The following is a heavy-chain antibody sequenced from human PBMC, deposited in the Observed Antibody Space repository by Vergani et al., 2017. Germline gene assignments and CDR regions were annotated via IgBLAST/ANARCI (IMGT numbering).Heavy chain of an antibody. CDR3: ARAGYYDSSGYSGYY. Sequence: EVQLVESGGGLVQPGGSLRLSCAASGFTFSSYWMHWVRQAPGKGLVWVSRINSDGSSTSYADSVKGRFTISRDNAKNTLYLQMNSLRAEDTAVYYCARAGYYDSSGYSGYYWGQGTLVTVSS. CDR2: INSDGSST. V-gene: IGHV3-74*01. J-gene: IGHJ4*02. CDR1: GFTFSSYW. D-gene: IGHD3-22*01.